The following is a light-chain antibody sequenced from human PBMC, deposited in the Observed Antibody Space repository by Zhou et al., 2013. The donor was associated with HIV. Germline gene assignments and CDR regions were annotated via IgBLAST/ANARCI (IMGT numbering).Light chain of an antibody. CDR1: QVIDTW. J-gene: IGKJ3*01. CDR2: KAS. CDR3: QQSHSSPFT. Sequence: DIQMTQSPSTLSASVGDRVTITCRASQVIDTWLAWYQQKPGKVPKLLIYKASTLHNGVPSRFSGSGSGTEFTLTISSLQPEDFATYYCQQSHSSPFTFGPGTTVDIK. V-gene: IGKV1-5*03.